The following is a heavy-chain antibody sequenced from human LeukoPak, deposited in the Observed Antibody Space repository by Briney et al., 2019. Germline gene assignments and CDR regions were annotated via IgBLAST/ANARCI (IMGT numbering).Heavy chain of an antibody. V-gene: IGHV4-59*01. Sequence: SETLSLTCTVSGGSISSYYWSWIRQPPGKGLEWIGYIYYSGSTNYNPSLKSRVTISVDTSKNQFSLKLSSVTAADTAVYYCARRAVDIVVVPAADRYYMDVWGKGTTVTVSS. D-gene: IGHD2-2*03. CDR1: GGSISSYY. J-gene: IGHJ6*03. CDR2: IYYSGST. CDR3: ARRAVDIVVVPAADRYYMDV.